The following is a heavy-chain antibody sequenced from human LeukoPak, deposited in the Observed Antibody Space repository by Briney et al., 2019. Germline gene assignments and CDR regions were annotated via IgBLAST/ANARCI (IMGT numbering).Heavy chain of an antibody. V-gene: IGHV3-30*02. D-gene: IGHD3-10*01. J-gene: IGHJ4*02. CDR2: IRYDGSSK. Sequence: GGSLRLSCAASGFTFSSYGMPSVPQAPGKGLEWVAFIRYDGSSKYYADSVKGRFTISRDNSKNTLYLQMNILRVEDTAVYFCAKAVTTMFRGYFDYWGQGSLVTVSS. CDR3: AKAVTTMFRGYFDY. CDR1: GFTFSSYG.